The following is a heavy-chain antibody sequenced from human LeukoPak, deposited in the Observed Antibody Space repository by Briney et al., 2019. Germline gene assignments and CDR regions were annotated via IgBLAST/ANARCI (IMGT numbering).Heavy chain of an antibody. CDR1: GFTFSSYW. D-gene: IGHD1-1*01. V-gene: IGHV3-7*01. J-gene: IGHJ5*02. Sequence: HPGGSLRLSCAASGFTFSSYWMSWVRQAPGKGLEWVANIKQDGSEKYYVDSVKGRFTISRDNAKNSLYLHMNSLRAEDTAMYYCARDGDWNDGGWFDPWGQGTLVTVSS. CDR3: ARDGDWNDGGWFDP. CDR2: IKQDGSEK.